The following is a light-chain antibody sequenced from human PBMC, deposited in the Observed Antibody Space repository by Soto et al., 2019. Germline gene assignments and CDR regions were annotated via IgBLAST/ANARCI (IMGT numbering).Light chain of an antibody. V-gene: IGLV1-51*02. CDR2: END. CDR3: GTWDSSLSLYV. CDR1: SSNIGSNY. Sequence: QSVLTQPPSVSAAPGQKVTISCSGSSSNIGSNYVSWYQQHPGTAPKLLIYENDKRPSRIPDRFSGSKSGTSATLGITALQAGDEADYYCGTWDSSLSLYVFGTGTKVTVL. J-gene: IGLJ1*01.